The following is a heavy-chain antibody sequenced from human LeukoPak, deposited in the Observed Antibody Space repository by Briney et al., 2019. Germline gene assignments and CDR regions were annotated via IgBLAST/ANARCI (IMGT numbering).Heavy chain of an antibody. V-gene: IGHV4-39*01. CDR2: VHCSGST. CDR1: GGSISSCGYY. CDR3: ARHADTAASGTPTAFDI. J-gene: IGHJ3*02. D-gene: IGHD6-13*01. Sequence: PSETLSLTCTVSGGSISSCGYYWGWIRQPPGRGLEWIGSVHCSGSTYYSPSLKSRVTISVDTSKKQIYMKLGSVTAADTAVYYCARHADTAASGTPTAFDIWGQGTMVTVSS.